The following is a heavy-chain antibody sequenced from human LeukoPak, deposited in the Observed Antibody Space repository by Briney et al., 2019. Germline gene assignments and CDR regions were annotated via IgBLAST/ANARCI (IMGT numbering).Heavy chain of an antibody. V-gene: IGHV4-39*07. CDR1: GGSISSSSYY. CDR2: IYHSGST. J-gene: IGHJ4*02. CDR3: ARGDYYDSSFDY. D-gene: IGHD3-22*01. Sequence: SETLSLTCTVSGGSISSSSYYWGWIRQPPGKGLEWIGSIYHSGSTYYNPSLKSRVTISVDTSKNQFSLKLSSVTAADTAVYYCARGDYYDSSFDYWGQGTLVTVSS.